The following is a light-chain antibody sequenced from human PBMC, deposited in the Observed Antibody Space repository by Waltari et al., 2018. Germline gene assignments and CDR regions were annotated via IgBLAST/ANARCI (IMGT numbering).Light chain of an antibody. J-gene: IGKJ1*01. V-gene: IGKV3-20*01. CDR1: QSVSRS. CDR3: QKYVSLPAT. CDR2: DAS. Sequence: EIVLTQSPGTLSLSPGERATLSCRASQSVSRSLAWYQQKPGEAPRLLIYDASTRATGIPERCSVRGYGTDFSLTISRLEPEDFAVYYCQKYVSLPATFGQGTKVEIK.